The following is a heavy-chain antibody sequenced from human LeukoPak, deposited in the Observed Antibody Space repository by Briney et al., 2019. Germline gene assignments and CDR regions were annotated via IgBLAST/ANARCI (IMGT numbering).Heavy chain of an antibody. D-gene: IGHD1-26*01. J-gene: IGHJ4*02. CDR2: IHYNGIT. CDR1: GSMYNYY. Sequence: SETLSLTCTVSGSMYNYYWSWIRQPPGRGLEWIGYIHYNGITNYNPSLKTRVTMSLDTSKNQVSLNLNSVTAADTAVYYCARHISSGGTYAHFDYWGQGTLVTVSS. CDR3: ARHISSGGTYAHFDY. V-gene: IGHV4-59*08.